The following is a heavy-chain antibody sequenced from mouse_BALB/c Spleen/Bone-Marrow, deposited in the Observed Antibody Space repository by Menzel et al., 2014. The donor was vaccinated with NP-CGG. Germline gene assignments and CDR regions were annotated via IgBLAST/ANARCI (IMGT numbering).Heavy chain of an antibody. Sequence: QVQLQQSGAELVKPGASVKMSCKASGYTFTSYSMHWVKQTPGHGLEWIGTFYPGNGDTSYNQKFKGKATLTADTFSSTAYMQLSSLTSEDSAVYYCARGWLITYWGQGTLVTVSA. CDR3: ARGWLITY. J-gene: IGHJ3*01. V-gene: IGHV1-12*01. CDR2: FYPGNGDT. D-gene: IGHD1-1*02. CDR1: GYTFTSYS.